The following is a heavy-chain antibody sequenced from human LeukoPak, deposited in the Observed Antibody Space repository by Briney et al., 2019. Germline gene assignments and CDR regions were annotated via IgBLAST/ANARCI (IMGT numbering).Heavy chain of an antibody. D-gene: IGHD4-17*01. J-gene: IGHJ4*02. V-gene: IGHV3-74*01. Sequence: PGGSLRLSCAASGFTFSSYWMHWVRQAPGKGLVWVSRISTDGSSTSYADSVRGRFTISRDNSKNTLYLQMDSLRAEDTAVYYCATPPTVTRNYWGQGTLVTVSS. CDR2: ISTDGSST. CDR1: GFTFSSYW. CDR3: ATPPTVTRNY.